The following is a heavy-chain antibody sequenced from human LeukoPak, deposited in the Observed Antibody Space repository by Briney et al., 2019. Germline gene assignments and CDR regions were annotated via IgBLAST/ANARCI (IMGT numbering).Heavy chain of an antibody. J-gene: IGHJ4*02. V-gene: IGHV4-39*01. CDR1: AGSISSSSYY. CDR3: ARLPIAVTSPRFYFDY. D-gene: IGHD6-19*01. Sequence: PSETLSLTCTVPAGSISSSSYYWGWIRQPPGKGLEWIGFIYYRGNIYYNPSLKSRVTMSVDTSRNQFSLKVHSMTAADTAVYYCARLPIAVTSPRFYFDYWGQGTLVTVSS. CDR2: IYYRGNI.